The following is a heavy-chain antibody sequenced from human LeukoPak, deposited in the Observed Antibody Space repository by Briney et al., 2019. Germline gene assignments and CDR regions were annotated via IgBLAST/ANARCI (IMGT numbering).Heavy chain of an antibody. Sequence: PGGSLRLSCAASGFTFGSYAMHWVRQAPGKGLEWVAVISYDGSNKYYADSVKGRFTISRDNSENTLYLQMNSLRAEDTAVYYCARARNYYDFDYWGQGTLVTVSS. D-gene: IGHD3-22*01. V-gene: IGHV3-30-3*01. CDR2: ISYDGSNK. CDR1: GFTFGSYA. CDR3: ARARNYYDFDY. J-gene: IGHJ4*02.